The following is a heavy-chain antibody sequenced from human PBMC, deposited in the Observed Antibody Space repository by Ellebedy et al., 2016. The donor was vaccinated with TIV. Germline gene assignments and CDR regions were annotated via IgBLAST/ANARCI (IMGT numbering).Heavy chain of an antibody. Sequence: GESLKISCAASGFTFSSYAMSWVRQAPGKGLEWVSAISGSGGSTYYADSVKGRFTISRDNSKNTLYLQMNSLRAEDTAVYYCAKGRYSSSSPFETLQDYWGQGTLVTVSS. CDR3: AKGRYSSSSPFETLQDY. V-gene: IGHV3-23*01. J-gene: IGHJ4*02. CDR1: GFTFSSYA. D-gene: IGHD6-6*01. CDR2: ISGSGGST.